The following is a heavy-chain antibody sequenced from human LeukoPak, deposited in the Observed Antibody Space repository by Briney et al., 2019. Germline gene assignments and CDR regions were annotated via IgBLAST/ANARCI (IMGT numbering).Heavy chain of an antibody. Sequence: PSETLSLTCSVSGGSITTHYWSWIRQPPGKGLEWIGYVHYTDSPNFNPSLKSRVTISLDTSKNQFSLKLTSVTAADTAVYYCACMGCHEAFDIWGQGTMVTVSS. V-gene: IGHV4-59*11. CDR1: GGSITTHY. CDR2: VHYTDSP. D-gene: IGHD2-15*01. J-gene: IGHJ3*02. CDR3: ACMGCHEAFDI.